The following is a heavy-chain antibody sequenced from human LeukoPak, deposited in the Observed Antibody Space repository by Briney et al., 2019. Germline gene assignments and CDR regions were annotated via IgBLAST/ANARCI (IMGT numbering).Heavy chain of an antibody. J-gene: IGHJ6*02. Sequence: SETRSLTCTVSGGSFSRYYWSWIRQPPGKGLEWIGSIYSSGSTNYNPSLRSRVTISIDRSKNQFSLKLTSVTAADTAMYYCSASDYDHYAMGVWGQGTTVTVSS. CDR2: IYSSGST. CDR3: SASDYDHYAMGV. CDR1: GGSFSRYY. V-gene: IGHV4-4*08.